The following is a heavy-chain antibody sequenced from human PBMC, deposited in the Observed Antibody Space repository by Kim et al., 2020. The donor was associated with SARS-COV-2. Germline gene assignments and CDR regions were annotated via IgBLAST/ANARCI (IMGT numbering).Heavy chain of an antibody. CDR2: ISSSGSTI. V-gene: IGHV3-11*01. J-gene: IGHJ6*02. CDR1: GFTFSDYY. Sequence: WGSLRLSCAASGFTFSDYYMSWIRQAPGKGLEWVSYISSSGSTIYYADSVKGRITISRDNAKNSLYLQMNSLRAEDTAVYYCARVRWAAGPCYYYYYGMDVWGQGTTVTVSS. CDR3: ARVRWAAGPCYYYYYGMDV. D-gene: IGHD6-13*01.